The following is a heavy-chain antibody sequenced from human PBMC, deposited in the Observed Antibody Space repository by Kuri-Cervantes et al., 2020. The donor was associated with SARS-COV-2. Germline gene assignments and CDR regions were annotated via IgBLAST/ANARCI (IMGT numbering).Heavy chain of an antibody. J-gene: IGHJ4*02. V-gene: IGHV1-3*01. Sequence: ASVKVSCKASGYTFTSYAMHWVRQAPGQRLEWMGWINAGNGNTKYSQKFQGRVTVTRDTSTSTAYMELRSLRSDDTAVYYCAREVYSSGWVDYWGQGTLVTVSS. CDR3: AREVYSSGWVDY. D-gene: IGHD6-19*01. CDR2: INAGNGNT. CDR1: GYTFTSYA.